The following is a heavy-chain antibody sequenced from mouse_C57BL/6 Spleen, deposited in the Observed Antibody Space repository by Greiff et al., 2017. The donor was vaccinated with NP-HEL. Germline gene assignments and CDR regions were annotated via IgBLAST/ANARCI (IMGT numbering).Heavy chain of an antibody. CDR2: IHPNSGST. CDR1: GYTFTSYW. CDR3: AREITTVVAKETDY. D-gene: IGHD1-1*01. V-gene: IGHV1-64*01. Sequence: QVQLQQPGAELVKPGASVKLSCKASGYTFTSYWMHWVKQRPGQGLEWIGMIHPNSGSTNYNEKFKSKATLTVDKSSSTAYMQLSSLTSEDSAVYYWAREITTVVAKETDYWGKGTTLTVSA. J-gene: IGHJ2*01.